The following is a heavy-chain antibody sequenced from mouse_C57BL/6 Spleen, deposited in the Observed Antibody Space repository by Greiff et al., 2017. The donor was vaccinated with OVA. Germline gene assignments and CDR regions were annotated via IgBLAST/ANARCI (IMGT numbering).Heavy chain of an antibody. Sequence: DVQLQESGPGLVKPSQSLSLTCSVTGYSITSGYYWNWIRQFPGNKLEWMGYISYDGSNNYNPSLKNRISITRDTSKNQFFLKLNSVTTEDTATYYCARSSNYDYFDYWGQGTTLTVSS. V-gene: IGHV3-6*01. CDR1: GYSITSGYY. CDR2: ISYDGSN. D-gene: IGHD2-5*01. CDR3: ARSSNYDYFDY. J-gene: IGHJ2*01.